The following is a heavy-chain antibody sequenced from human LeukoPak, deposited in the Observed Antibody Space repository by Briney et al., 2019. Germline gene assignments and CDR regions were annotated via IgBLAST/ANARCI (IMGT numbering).Heavy chain of an antibody. D-gene: IGHD4-17*01. CDR3: AKYGDYWYFDL. CDR2: INSDGSST. J-gene: IGHJ2*01. CDR1: EFAFSSYW. Sequence: GGSLRLSCAASEFAFSSYWMHWVRQAPGKGLVWVSRINSDGSSTNYADSVKGRFTISRDNAKNTLYLQMNSLRAEDTAVYYCAKYGDYWYFDLWGRGTLVTVSS. V-gene: IGHV3-74*01.